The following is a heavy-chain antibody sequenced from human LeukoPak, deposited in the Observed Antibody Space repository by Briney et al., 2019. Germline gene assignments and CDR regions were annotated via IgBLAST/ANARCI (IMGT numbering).Heavy chain of an antibody. V-gene: IGHV1-69*05. J-gene: IGHJ4*02. CDR2: IIPIFGTA. Sequence: GASVTVSCKAPGGTFSSYAISWVRQAPGQGLEWMGGIIPIFGTANYAQKFQGRVTITTDESTSTAYMELSSLRSEDTAVYYCARVRLTTDYYDSSGIDYWGQGTLVTVSS. CDR1: GGTFSSYA. D-gene: IGHD3-22*01. CDR3: ARVRLTTDYYDSSGIDY.